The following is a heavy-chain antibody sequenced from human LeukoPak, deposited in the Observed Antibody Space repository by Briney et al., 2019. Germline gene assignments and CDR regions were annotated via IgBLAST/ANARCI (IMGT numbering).Heavy chain of an antibody. CDR3: ARDYYGSGSYYPLDY. Sequence: SETLSLTCTVSGGSISSGSYYWSWIRQPAGKGLEWIGRIYTSGSANYNPSLKSRVTISVDTSKNQFSLKLSSVTAADTAVYYCARDYYGSGSYYPLDYWGQGTLVTVSS. D-gene: IGHD3-10*01. CDR2: IYTSGSA. J-gene: IGHJ4*02. V-gene: IGHV4-61*02. CDR1: GGSISSGSYY.